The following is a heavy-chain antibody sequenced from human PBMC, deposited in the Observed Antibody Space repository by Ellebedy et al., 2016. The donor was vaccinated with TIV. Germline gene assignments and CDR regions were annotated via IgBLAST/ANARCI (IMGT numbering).Heavy chain of an antibody. Sequence: SETLSLTCTVSGGSISSGSGDYYWSWIRQPPGKGLEWIGYIYYSGSNNYNPSLKSRVTMSVDTSKNLFSLNLSSVTAADTAVYYCARALRAEAAGKGTFGHWGQGTLVTVSS. CDR3: ARALRAEAAGKGTFGH. J-gene: IGHJ4*02. CDR1: GGSISSGSGDYY. D-gene: IGHD6-13*01. V-gene: IGHV4-61*01. CDR2: IYYSGSN.